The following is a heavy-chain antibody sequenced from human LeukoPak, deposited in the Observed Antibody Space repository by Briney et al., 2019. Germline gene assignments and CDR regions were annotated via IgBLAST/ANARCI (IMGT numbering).Heavy chain of an antibody. CDR1: GGSFSSGGYY. D-gene: IGHD4-17*01. V-gene: IGHV4-31*11. CDR3: ARSHDYGDYVFDY. Sequence: PSETLSLTCAVYGGSFSSGGYYWSWIRQHPGKGLEWIGYIYYSGSTYYNPSLKSRVTISVDTSKNQFSLKLSSVTAADTAVYYCARSHDYGDYVFDYWGQGTLVTVSS. CDR2: IYYSGST. J-gene: IGHJ4*02.